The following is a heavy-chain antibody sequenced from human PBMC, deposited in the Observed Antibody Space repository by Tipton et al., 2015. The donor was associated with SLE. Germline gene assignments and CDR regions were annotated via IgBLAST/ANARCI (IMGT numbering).Heavy chain of an antibody. J-gene: IGHJ5*02. CDR2: ISWNSGSI. CDR3: AKGAVEGATGWFDP. V-gene: IGHV3-9*01. CDR1: GFTFDDYA. D-gene: IGHD1-26*01. Sequence: SLRLSCAASGFTFDDYAMHWVRQAPGKGLEWVSGISWNSGSIGYADSVKGRFTISRDNAKNSLYLQMNSLRAEDTALYYCAKGAVEGATGWFDPGGQGTLVTVSS.